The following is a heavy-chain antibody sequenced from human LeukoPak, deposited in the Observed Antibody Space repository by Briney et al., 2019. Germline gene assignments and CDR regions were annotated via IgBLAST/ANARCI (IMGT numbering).Heavy chain of an antibody. CDR2: ISYDGSNK. CDR1: GFTFSSYA. Sequence: GSLRLSCAASGFTFSSYALHWVRQAPGKGLEWVAVISYDGSNKYYADSVKGRFTISRDNSKNTLYLQMNSLRVEDTAVYYCARDSIDGYNYALDYWGQGTLVTDSS. CDR3: ARDSIDGYNYALDY. V-gene: IGHV3-30*01. D-gene: IGHD5-24*01. J-gene: IGHJ4*02.